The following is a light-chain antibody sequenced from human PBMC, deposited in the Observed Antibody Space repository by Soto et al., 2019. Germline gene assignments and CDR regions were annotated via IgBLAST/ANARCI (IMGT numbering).Light chain of an antibody. CDR2: GAS. V-gene: IGKV3-20*01. CDR1: QSVSSSY. CDR3: RQYGSSLWT. Sequence: EIVLTQSPGTLSLSPGERATLSCRSSQSVSSSYLAWYQHKPGQAPWLLISGASARATGIPDRFSGSGSGTDFTLTISRLEPEDFAVYYCRQYGSSLWTFGQGTKVDIK. J-gene: IGKJ1*01.